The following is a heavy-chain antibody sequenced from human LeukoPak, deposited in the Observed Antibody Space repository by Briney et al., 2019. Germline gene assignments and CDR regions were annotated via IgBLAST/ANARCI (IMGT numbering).Heavy chain of an antibody. CDR2: IRSKAFAGTA. CDR1: GFTFGDYT. J-gene: IGHJ4*02. Sequence: PGGSLRLSCTASGFTFGDYTMTWVRQAPGKGLEWLGFIRSKAFAGTAEYAASVEGRFTISRDDSISIAYLHMNSLKAGDSAVYYCCRAPYNNYVNLDYWGQGTLVTVSS. D-gene: IGHD4-11*01. CDR3: CRAPYNNYVNLDY. V-gene: IGHV3-49*04.